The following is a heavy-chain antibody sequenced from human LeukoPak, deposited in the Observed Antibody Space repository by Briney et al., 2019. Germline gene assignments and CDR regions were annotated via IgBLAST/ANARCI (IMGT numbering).Heavy chain of an antibody. CDR1: GFSLSTSGVG. J-gene: IGHJ4*02. Sequence: SGPTLVKPTQTLTLTCTFSGFSLSTSGVGVGWIRQPPGKALEWLAVFYWNDDKRYSPSLKSRLTITKDTSKNQVVLTMTNMDPVVTATYYCAHDTYYDFWSGYPAFDYWGQGTLVTVSS. CDR3: AHDTYYDFWSGYPAFDY. CDR2: FYWNDDK. D-gene: IGHD3-3*01. V-gene: IGHV2-5*01.